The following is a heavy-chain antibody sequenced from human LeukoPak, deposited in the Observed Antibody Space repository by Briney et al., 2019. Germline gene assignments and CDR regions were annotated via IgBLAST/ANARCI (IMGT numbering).Heavy chain of an antibody. CDR3: ARESRGMTMVPYFDY. V-gene: IGHV3-33*01. J-gene: IGHJ4*02. CDR2: IWYDGSNK. D-gene: IGHD4/OR15-4a*01. CDR1: GFTFSSYG. Sequence: GGSLRLSCAASGFTFSSYGMHWVRRAPGKGLEWVAVIWYDGSNKYYADSVKGRFTISRDNSKNTLYLQMNSLRAEDTAVYYCARESRGMTMVPYFDYWGQGTLVTVSS.